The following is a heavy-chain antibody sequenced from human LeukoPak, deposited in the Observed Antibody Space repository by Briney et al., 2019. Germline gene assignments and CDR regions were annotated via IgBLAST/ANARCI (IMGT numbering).Heavy chain of an antibody. J-gene: IGHJ3*02. Sequence: PGGSLRLSCAASGFTFSSYSMNWVRQAPGKGLEWVSYISSSSSTIYYADSVKGRFTISRDNAKNSLYLQMNSLRAEDTAVYYCARDHSSPYYYDSSGYYFGAFDIWGQGTMVTVSS. CDR1: GFTFSSYS. CDR3: ARDHSSPYYYDSSGYYFGAFDI. V-gene: IGHV3-48*01. CDR2: ISSSSSTI. D-gene: IGHD3-22*01.